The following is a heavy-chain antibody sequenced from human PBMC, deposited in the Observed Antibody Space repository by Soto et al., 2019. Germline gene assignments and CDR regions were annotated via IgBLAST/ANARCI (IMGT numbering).Heavy chain of an antibody. CDR2: ISAYNGNT. J-gene: IGHJ6*02. D-gene: IGHD3-3*01. CDR1: GYTFTSYG. CDR3: ASDWSIFGVGIPSYYNGMAF. V-gene: IGHV1-18*04. Sequence: SVKVSCKASGYTFTSYGISWVRQAPGQGLEWMGWISAYNGNTNYAQKLQGRVTMTTDTSTSTAYMELRSLRSDDTAVYYSASDWSIFGVGIPSYYNGMAFSGQGTTLTVS.